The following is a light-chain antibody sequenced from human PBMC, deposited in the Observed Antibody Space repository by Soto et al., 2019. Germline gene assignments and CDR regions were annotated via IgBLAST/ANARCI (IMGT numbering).Light chain of an antibody. CDR3: QQYGSSPLFT. J-gene: IGKJ3*01. Sequence: EIVLTQSPGTLSLSPGERATLSCRASQSVSSSYLAWYQQKPGQAPRLLIYGASSRATGIPDRFSGSGSVTDFTLTISRMEPEDFSVDYCQQYGSSPLFTFGHGTKVEIK. CDR1: QSVSSSY. V-gene: IGKV3-20*01. CDR2: GAS.